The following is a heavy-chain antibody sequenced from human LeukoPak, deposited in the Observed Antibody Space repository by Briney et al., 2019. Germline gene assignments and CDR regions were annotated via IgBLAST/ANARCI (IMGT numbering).Heavy chain of an antibody. V-gene: IGHV4-59*08. CDR3: ARLHGGDCS. Sequence: SETLSLTCTVSGGSISSYYWSWIRQPPGKGLEWIGYIFYSGSTYYNPSLKSRLTISVDTSKDQFSLKLSSVTAADTAVYYCARLHGGDCSWGQGTLVTVSS. CDR2: IFYSGST. D-gene: IGHD2-21*02. J-gene: IGHJ5*02. CDR1: GGSISSYY.